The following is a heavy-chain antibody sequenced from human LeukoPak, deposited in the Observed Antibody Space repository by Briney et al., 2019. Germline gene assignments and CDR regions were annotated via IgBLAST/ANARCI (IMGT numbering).Heavy chain of an antibody. D-gene: IGHD4-17*01. V-gene: IGHV3-33*01. CDR3: ARDRSTVTALDY. CDR2: IWYDGSNK. J-gene: IGHJ4*02. CDR1: GFTFSGYG. Sequence: PGGSLRLSCAASGFTFSGYGMHWVRQAPGKGLEWVAVIWYDGSNKYYADSVTGRFTISRDNSKNTLYLQMNSLRAEDTAVYYCARDRSTVTALDYWGQGTLVTVSS.